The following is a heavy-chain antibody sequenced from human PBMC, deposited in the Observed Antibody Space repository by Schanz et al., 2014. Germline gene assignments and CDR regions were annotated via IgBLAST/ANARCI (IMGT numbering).Heavy chain of an antibody. D-gene: IGHD6-13*01. CDR2: IIPILGIA. CDR3: ASSGAGYSSSWDFDY. Sequence: QVQLVQSWAEVKGPGASVKVSCKASGGTFNSYTINWVRQAPGQGLEWMGRIIPILGIANYAQKFQGRVTITADKSTFTAYMDVSSLRSEDTAVYYCASSGAGYSSSWDFDYWGQGTLVTVSS. J-gene: IGHJ4*02. CDR1: GGTFNSYT. V-gene: IGHV1-69*02.